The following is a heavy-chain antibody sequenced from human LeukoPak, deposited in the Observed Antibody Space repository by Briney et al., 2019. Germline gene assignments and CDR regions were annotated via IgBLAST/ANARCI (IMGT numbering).Heavy chain of an antibody. CDR3: AKDRRYGYYFDY. CDR1: GFTFSSYA. V-gene: IGHV3-23*01. Sequence: GGSLRLSCAASGFTFSSYAMSWVRQAPGKGLEGVSAISGSGGSTYYADSVKGRFTISRDNSKNTLYLQMNSLRAEDTAVYYCAKDRRYGYYFDYWGQGILVTVSS. D-gene: IGHD5-18*01. CDR2: ISGSGGST. J-gene: IGHJ4*02.